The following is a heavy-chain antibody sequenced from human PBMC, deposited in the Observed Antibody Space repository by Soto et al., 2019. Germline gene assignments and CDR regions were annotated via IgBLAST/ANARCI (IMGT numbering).Heavy chain of an antibody. V-gene: IGHV1-69*18. Sequence: QVQLVQSGAEVKKPGSSVKVSCSASGVTFSGYAFTWVRQAPGQGLEWMGNIIPVFRTSNSAQRFQGRLTISADESSNTVYMELSSLRSADTAVYFCAKDGSWDGGGGESWGQGTLVIVSS. CDR2: IIPVFRTS. D-gene: IGHD3-16*01. CDR1: GVTFSGYA. CDR3: AKDGSWDGGGGES. J-gene: IGHJ4*02.